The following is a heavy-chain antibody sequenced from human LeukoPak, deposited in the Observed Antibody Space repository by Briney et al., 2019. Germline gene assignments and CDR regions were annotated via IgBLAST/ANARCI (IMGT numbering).Heavy chain of an antibody. Sequence: GGSLRLSCAASGFTFSNAWMSWVRQAPGKGLEWVGRIKSKTDGGTTDYAAPVKGRFTISRDDSKNTLYPQMNSLKTEDTAVYYCTTLLRYFDWLSNYYYYYMDVWGKGTTVTISS. CDR1: GFTFSNAW. D-gene: IGHD3-9*01. CDR3: TTLLRYFDWLSNYYYYYMDV. V-gene: IGHV3-15*01. J-gene: IGHJ6*03. CDR2: IKSKTDGGTT.